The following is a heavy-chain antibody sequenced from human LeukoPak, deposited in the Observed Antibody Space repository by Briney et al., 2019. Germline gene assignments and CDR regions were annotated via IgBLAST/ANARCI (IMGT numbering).Heavy chain of an antibody. D-gene: IGHD6-13*01. J-gene: IGHJ6*02. Sequence: ASVKVSCKASGYTFTSYDINWVRQATGQGLEWMGWMNPNSGNTGYAQKFQGRVTMTEDTSTDTAYMELSSLRSEDTAVYYCATAIAAANYYYYSMDVWGQGTTVTVSS. CDR3: ATAIAAANYYYYSMDV. CDR2: MNPNSGNT. V-gene: IGHV1-8*01. CDR1: GYTFTSYD.